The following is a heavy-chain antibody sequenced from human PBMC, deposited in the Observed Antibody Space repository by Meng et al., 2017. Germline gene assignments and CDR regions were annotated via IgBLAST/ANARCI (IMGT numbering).Heavy chain of an antibody. V-gene: IGHV4-34*01. CDR3: ASSGYSYGYRFDY. CDR2: INHSGST. Sequence: QGRLQQWGAGRLKPSETLSLPCAVYGGSFSGYYWSWIRQPPGKGLEWIGEINHSGSTNYNPSLKSRVTISVDTSKNQFSLKLSSVTAADTAVYYCASSGYSYGYRFDYWGQGTLVTVSS. CDR1: GGSFSGYY. D-gene: IGHD5-18*01. J-gene: IGHJ4*02.